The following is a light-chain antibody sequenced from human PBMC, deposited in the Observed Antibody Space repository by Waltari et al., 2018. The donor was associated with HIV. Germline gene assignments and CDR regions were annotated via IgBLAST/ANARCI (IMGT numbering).Light chain of an antibody. CDR2: EVT. CDR1: SSDVGGYNS. Sequence: QSALTQPPSASGSPGQSVTISCTGTSSDVGGYNSVSWYQPHPGKAPKLMIYEVTKRPAGVPDRFSGSKSGNTASLTGSGLQAEDEADYYCSSYAGSNNLVFGGGTRLTVL. V-gene: IGLV2-8*01. J-gene: IGLJ3*02. CDR3: SSYAGSNNLV.